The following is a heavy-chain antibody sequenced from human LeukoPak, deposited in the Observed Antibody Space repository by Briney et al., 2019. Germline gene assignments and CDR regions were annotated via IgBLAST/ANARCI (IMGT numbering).Heavy chain of an antibody. Sequence: PSETLSLTCTVSGASISSSYWSWIRQPPGKGLEWIGYIYYSGTTKYNPSLRSRVTISIDTSKNQFSLKVNSVTAADTAVYYCARYSGYDPRWWFDPWGQGTLVTVSS. CDR3: ARYSGYDPRWWFDP. CDR1: GASISSSY. CDR2: IYYSGTT. D-gene: IGHD5-12*01. V-gene: IGHV4-59*01. J-gene: IGHJ5*02.